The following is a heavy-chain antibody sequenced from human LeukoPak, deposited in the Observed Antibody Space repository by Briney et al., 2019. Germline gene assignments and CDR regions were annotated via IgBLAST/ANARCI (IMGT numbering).Heavy chain of an antibody. CDR1: GFTFNTYN. CDR2: ISSSSTYI. J-gene: IGHJ4*02. D-gene: IGHD6-13*01. Sequence: GESLRLSCVASGFTFNTYNMNWVRQAPGKGLEWVSSISSSSTYIYYAESMKGRFTISRDNAKNSLYLQMNSLRAEDTAVYYCARDPGTDGSSWYVLDNWGQGTLVTVSA. V-gene: IGHV3-21*01. CDR3: ARDPGTDGSSWYVLDN.